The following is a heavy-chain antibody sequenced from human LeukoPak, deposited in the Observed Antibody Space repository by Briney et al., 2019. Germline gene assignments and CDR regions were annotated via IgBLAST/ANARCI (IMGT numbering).Heavy chain of an antibody. Sequence: GTSLRLSCAASGFSLTHDAIHWVRQAPGKGLEWVAVVSKDTVSRIYRDSVKGRFTVSTDSSKNTVYLQMTGLRSEDTAVYYCVGDRWPGVPDYFDCWGQGTLVTVSS. D-gene: IGHD7-27*01. V-gene: IGHV3-30*10. CDR1: GFSLTHDA. CDR2: VSKDTVSR. J-gene: IGHJ4*02. CDR3: VGDRWPGVPDYFDC.